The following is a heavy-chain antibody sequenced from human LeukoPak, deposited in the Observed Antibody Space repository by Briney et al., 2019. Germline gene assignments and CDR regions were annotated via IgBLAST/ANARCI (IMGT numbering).Heavy chain of an antibody. V-gene: IGHV4-34*01. CDR3: ARDRSGSYEG. CDR2: INHSGST. Sequence: SETLSLTCAVYGGSFSGYYWSWIRQPPGKGLEWIGEINHSGSTNYNPSLKSRVTISVDTSKNQFSLKLSSVTAADTAMYYCARDRSGSYEGWGQGTLVTVSS. D-gene: IGHD1-26*01. J-gene: IGHJ4*02. CDR1: GGSFSGYY.